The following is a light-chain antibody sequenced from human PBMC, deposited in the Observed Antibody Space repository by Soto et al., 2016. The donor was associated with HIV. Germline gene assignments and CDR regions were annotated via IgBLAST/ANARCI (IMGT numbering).Light chain of an antibody. CDR2: GAS. Sequence: DIQMTQSPSSLSASVGDRVTITCRASQSISNSLNWYQQRPGKVPNLLIYGASSLQSGVPSRFSGSGSGTDFTITISSLQPEDFATYYCQQTYSTPLTFGGGTKVEIK. CDR1: QSISNS. V-gene: IGKV1-39*01. CDR3: QQTYSTPLT. J-gene: IGKJ4*01.